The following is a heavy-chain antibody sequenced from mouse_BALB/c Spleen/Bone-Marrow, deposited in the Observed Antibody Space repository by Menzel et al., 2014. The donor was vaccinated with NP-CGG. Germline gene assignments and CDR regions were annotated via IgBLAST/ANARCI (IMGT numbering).Heavy chain of an antibody. CDR3: ARGSSSLDY. D-gene: IGHD1-1*01. Sequence: EVQRVESGGGLVKPGGSLKLSCAASGFTFSDYYMYWVRQTPEKRLEWVATISDGGSYTYYPDSVKGRFTISRDNAKNNLYLQMSSLKSEDTAMYYCARGSSSLDYWGQGTTLTVS. CDR1: GFTFSDYY. CDR2: ISDGGSYT. V-gene: IGHV5-4*02. J-gene: IGHJ2*01.